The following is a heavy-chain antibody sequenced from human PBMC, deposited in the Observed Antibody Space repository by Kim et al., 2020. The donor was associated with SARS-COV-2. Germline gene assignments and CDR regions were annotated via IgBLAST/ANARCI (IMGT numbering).Heavy chain of an antibody. CDR2: ISYDGSNK. D-gene: IGHD3-22*01. V-gene: IGHV3-30*18. CDR1: GFTFSSYG. J-gene: IGHJ3*02. Sequence: GGSLRLSCAASGFTFSSYGMHWVRQAPGKGLEWEAVISYDGSNKYYADSVKGRFTISRDNSKNTLYLQMNSLRAEDTAVYYCAKFDYYDSSGYYESNDAFDIWGQGTMVTVSS. CDR3: AKFDYYDSSGYYESNDAFDI.